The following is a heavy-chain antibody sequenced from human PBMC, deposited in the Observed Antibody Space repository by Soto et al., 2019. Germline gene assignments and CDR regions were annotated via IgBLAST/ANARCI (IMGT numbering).Heavy chain of an antibody. CDR1: GYTLTNYG. CDR2: ISGHNCNT. Sequence: QVQLVQSGDEVKKTGASVKVSCRASGYTLTNYGISWVRQAPGQGLFWMGWISGHNCNTLSAQNVQGRLTLTIDTSTNTAYMELMSLKIDDAAMYYCVRDWQLSPWGPGTLVTVSS. J-gene: IGHJ5*02. CDR3: VRDWQLSP. D-gene: IGHD1-1*01. V-gene: IGHV1-18*01.